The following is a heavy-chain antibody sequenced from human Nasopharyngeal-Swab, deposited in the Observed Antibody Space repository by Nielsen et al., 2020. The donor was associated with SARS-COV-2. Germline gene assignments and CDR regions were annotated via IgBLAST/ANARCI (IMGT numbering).Heavy chain of an antibody. V-gene: IGHV3-43*02. D-gene: IGHD5-12*01. J-gene: IGHJ4*02. Sequence: VRQAPGKGLEWVSLISGDGGSTYYADSVKGRFTISRDNSKNSLYLQMNSLRTEDTALYYCAKDIGSVGGYEPFDYWGQGTLVTVSS. CDR3: AKDIGSVGGYEPFDY. CDR2: ISGDGGST.